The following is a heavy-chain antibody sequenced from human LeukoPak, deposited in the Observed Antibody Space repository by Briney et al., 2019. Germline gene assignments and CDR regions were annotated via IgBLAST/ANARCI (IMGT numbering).Heavy chain of an antibody. CDR2: IYYSGST. V-gene: IGHV4-31*01. Sequence: SQTLSLTCTVSGGSISSGGYYWSWIRQHPGKGLEWIGYIYYSGSTFYNPSLKSLFTISVDTSKNQFSLKLRSVTAADTAVYYCARVSRTTYGYFDYWGQGTLVTVSS. CDR3: ARVSRTTYGYFDY. CDR1: GGSISSGGYY. J-gene: IGHJ4*02. D-gene: IGHD1-1*01.